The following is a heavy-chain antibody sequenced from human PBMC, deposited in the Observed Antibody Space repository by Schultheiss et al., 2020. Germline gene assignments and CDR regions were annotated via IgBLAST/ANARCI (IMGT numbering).Heavy chain of an antibody. J-gene: IGHJ6*02. CDR3: ARDLTPVDYGDYGYPNYGMDV. CDR1: GFTVSSNY. CDR2: IYSGGST. Sequence: SCAASGFTVSSNYMSWVRQAPGKGLEWVSVIYSGGSTYYADSVKGRFTISRDNSKNTLYLQMNSLRAEDTAVYYCARDLTPVDYGDYGYPNYGMDVWGQGTTVTVSS. D-gene: IGHD4-17*01. V-gene: IGHV3-53*01.